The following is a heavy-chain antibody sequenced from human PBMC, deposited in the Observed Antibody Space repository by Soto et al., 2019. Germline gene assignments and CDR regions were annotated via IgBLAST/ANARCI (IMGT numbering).Heavy chain of an antibody. CDR1: AVSISRYYYY. V-gene: IGHV4-31*03. CDR2: IYYSGST. Sequence: PSDTLSLTCTVTAVSISRYYYYWILIRQHPGKGLEWIGYIYYSGSTYYNPSLKSRVTISVDTSKNQFSLKLSSVTAADTAVYYCARSFYYISGYYSFDYWGQGTLLTVSS. J-gene: IGHJ4*02. CDR3: ARSFYYISGYYSFDY. D-gene: IGHD3-22*01.